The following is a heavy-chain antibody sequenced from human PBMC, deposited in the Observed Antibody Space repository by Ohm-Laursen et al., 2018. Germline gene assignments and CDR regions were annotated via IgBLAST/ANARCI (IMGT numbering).Heavy chain of an antibody. CDR3: ARDLSGDSSGYYYYYY. V-gene: IGHV1-69*06. Sequence: GSSVKVSCKASGGTFSTYGISWVRQAPGQRLEWMGGITPIFGTANYAQKFQGRVTITADRSTSTAFMELSSLRSEDTAVYYCARDLSGDSSGYYYYYYWGQGTLVTVSS. CDR1: GGTFSTYG. J-gene: IGHJ4*02. D-gene: IGHD3-22*01. CDR2: ITPIFGTA.